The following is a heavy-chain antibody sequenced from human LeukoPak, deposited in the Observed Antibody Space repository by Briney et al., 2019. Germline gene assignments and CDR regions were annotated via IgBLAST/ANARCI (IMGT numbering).Heavy chain of an antibody. CDR2: INHSGST. CDR3: ARGRLGTFDY. J-gene: IGHJ4*02. V-gene: IGHV4-34*01. CDR1: GGSFSGYY. D-gene: IGHD7-27*01. Sequence: SETLSLTCAVYGGSFSGYYWSWIRQPPGKGLEWIGEINHSGSTNYNPSLKSRVTISVDTSKNQFSLKLSSVTAADTAVYYCARGRLGTFDYWGQGTLVTVSS.